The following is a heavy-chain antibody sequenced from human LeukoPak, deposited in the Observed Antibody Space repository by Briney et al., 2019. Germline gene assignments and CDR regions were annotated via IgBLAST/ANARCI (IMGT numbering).Heavy chain of an antibody. J-gene: IGHJ4*02. V-gene: IGHV4-30-4*01. CDR2: IYYSGST. CDR3: ASQRISGTLDY. Sequence: SETLSLTCTVSGGSLSSGVYYWSWIRQPPGKGLEWIGYIYYSGSTYYNPSLKSRVTISVDTSKNQFSLKLSSVAAADTAVYYCASQRISGTLDYWGQGTLVTVSS. D-gene: IGHD3-10*01. CDR1: GGSLSSGVYY.